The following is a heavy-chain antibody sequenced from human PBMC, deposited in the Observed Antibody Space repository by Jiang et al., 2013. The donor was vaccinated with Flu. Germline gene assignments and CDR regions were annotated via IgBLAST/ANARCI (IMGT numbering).Heavy chain of an antibody. Sequence: QLLESGGGVVQPGRSLRLSCAASGFTFSSYAMHWVRQAPGKGLEWVAVTSYDGSNKYYADSVKGRFTISRDNSKNTLYLQMNSLRAEDTAVYYCARDESSGWTYYFDYWGQGTLVTVSS. CDR1: GFTFSSYA. CDR2: TSYDGSNK. J-gene: IGHJ4*02. CDR3: ARDESSGWTYYFDY. D-gene: IGHD6-19*01. V-gene: IGHV3-30*04.